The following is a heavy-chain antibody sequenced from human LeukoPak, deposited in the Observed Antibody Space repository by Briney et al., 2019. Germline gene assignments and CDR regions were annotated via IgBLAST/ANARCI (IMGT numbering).Heavy chain of an antibody. D-gene: IGHD3-10*01. CDR2: ISWNSGSI. Sequence: GGSLRLSCAASGFTFSSYAMSWVRQAPGKGLEWVSGISWNSGSIGYADSAKGRFTISRDNAKNSLYLQMNSLRAEDTALYYCAKTMVRGVIYPLDYWGQGTLVTVSS. CDR1: GFTFSSYA. J-gene: IGHJ4*02. CDR3: AKTMVRGVIYPLDY. V-gene: IGHV3-9*01.